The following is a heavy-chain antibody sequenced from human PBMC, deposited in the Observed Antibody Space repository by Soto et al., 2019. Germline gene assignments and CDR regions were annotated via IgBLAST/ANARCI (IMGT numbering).Heavy chain of an antibody. CDR2: MSYDGSTK. Sequence: QVQLVESGGGVVQPGRSLRLSCAASGFTFSNYTMHWVRQAPGKGLEWVAVMSYDGSTKYYTDSVRGRFTISRDNSKNTLYLQMNSLRAEDTAVYYCARGVSVGPGIAVAGDFDYWGQGTLVTVSS. CDR1: GFTFSNYT. J-gene: IGHJ4*02. V-gene: IGHV3-30-3*01. CDR3: ARGVSVGPGIAVAGDFDY. D-gene: IGHD6-19*01.